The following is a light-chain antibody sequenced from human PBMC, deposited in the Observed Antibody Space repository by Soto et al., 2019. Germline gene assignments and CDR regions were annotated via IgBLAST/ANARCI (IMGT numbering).Light chain of an antibody. CDR1: SSNIAAGYD. J-gene: IGLJ1*01. V-gene: IGLV1-40*01. CDR3: QSYDNSLSGSYV. CDR2: GNS. Sequence: QSVLTQPPSVSGAPGQRVTISCTGSSSNIAAGYDVHWYQQLPGTAPKLLIYGNSNRPSGVPDRFSGSKSGTSASLAITGLQAEDEADYYCQSYDNSLSGSYVFGTGTKLTVL.